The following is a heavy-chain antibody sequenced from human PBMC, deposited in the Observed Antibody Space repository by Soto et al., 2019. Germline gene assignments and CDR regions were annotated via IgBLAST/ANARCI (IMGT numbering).Heavy chain of an antibody. CDR3: ARERFLEWLLYRGGGMDV. CDR1: GGTFSSYA. D-gene: IGHD3-3*01. J-gene: IGHJ6*02. Sequence: QVQLVQSGAEVKKPGSSVKVSCKASGGTFSSYAISWVRQAPGQGLEWMGGIIPIFGTANYAQKFQGRVTITADESTSKAYMELSSLRSEDTAVYYCARERFLEWLLYRGGGMDVWGQGTTVTVSS. CDR2: IIPIFGTA. V-gene: IGHV1-69*12.